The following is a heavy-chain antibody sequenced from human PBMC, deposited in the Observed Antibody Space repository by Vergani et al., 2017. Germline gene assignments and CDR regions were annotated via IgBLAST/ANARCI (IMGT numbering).Heavy chain of an antibody. CDR3: AKDRGYSYGGFDY. D-gene: IGHD5-18*01. V-gene: IGHV3-9*01. CDR1: GFTFDDYA. Sequence: EVQLVESGGGLVQPGRSLRLSCAASGFTFDDYAMHWVRQAPGKGLEWVSGISWNSGSIGYADSVKGRFTSSRDNAKNSLYLQMNSLRAEDTALYYCAKDRGYSYGGFDYWGQGTLVTVSS. J-gene: IGHJ4*02. CDR2: ISWNSGSI.